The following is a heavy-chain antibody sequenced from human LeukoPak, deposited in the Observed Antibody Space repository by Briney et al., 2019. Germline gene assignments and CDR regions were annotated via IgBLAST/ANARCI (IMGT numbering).Heavy chain of an antibody. J-gene: IGHJ4*02. CDR3: ANYLNWGAYFDY. CDR2: ISGSGGST. D-gene: IGHD7-27*01. Sequence: GGSLRLSCAASGFTFSSFWLHWVRQAPGKGLEWVSAISGSGGSTYYADSVKGRFTISRDNSKNTLYLQMNSLRAEDTAVYYCANYLNWGAYFDYWGQGTLVTVSS. CDR1: GFTFSSFW. V-gene: IGHV3-23*01.